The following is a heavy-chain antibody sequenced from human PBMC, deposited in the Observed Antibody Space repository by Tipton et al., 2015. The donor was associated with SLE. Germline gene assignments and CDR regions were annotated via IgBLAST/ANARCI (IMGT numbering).Heavy chain of an antibody. V-gene: IGHV4-34*01. D-gene: IGHD5-12*01. CDR1: DGSLSGYY. Sequence: LRLSCTVFDGSLSGYYWAWLRQSPGKGLEWIGEISHDGGANYNPSLKSRVTISVDTSKNQFSLRLSSVTAADTAVYYCARESRGYDFLDYWGQGTLVTVSS. CDR2: ISHDGGA. J-gene: IGHJ4*02. CDR3: ARESRGYDFLDY.